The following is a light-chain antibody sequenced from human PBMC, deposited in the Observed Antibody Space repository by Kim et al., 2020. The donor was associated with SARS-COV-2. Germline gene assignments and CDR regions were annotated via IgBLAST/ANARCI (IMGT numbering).Light chain of an antibody. CDR2: GAS. Sequence: APGERATPSCSARQSVRSSYLAWYQQKPGQGPRLLIYGASSRASGIPDRFSGSGSGTDFTLIISRLEPEDFAVYYCQHCATSPRTFGQGTKVDIK. V-gene: IGKV3-20*01. CDR3: QHCATSPRT. J-gene: IGKJ1*01. CDR1: QSVRSSY.